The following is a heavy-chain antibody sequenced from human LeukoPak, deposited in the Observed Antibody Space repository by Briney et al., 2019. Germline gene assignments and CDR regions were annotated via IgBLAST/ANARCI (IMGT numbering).Heavy chain of an antibody. CDR2: IYSGAST. CDR3: AAAVQWLRYDY. CDR1: GFTVSTNY. D-gene: IGHD5-12*01. V-gene: IGHV3-53*01. J-gene: IGHJ4*02. Sequence: GGSLRLSCAASGFTVSTNYMSWVRQAPGKGLEWVSVIYSGASTYYADSVKGRFTISRDNSKNTLYLQMNGLRAEDTAVYYCAAAVQWLRYDYWGQGTLVTVSS.